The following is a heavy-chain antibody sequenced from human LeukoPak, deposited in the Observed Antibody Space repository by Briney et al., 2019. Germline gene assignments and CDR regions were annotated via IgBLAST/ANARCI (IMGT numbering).Heavy chain of an antibody. CDR2: ISGSGGST. CDR1: GFTFSSYS. V-gene: IGHV3-23*01. Sequence: GGSLRLSCAASGFTFSSYSMNWVRQAPGKGLEWVSAISGSGGSTYYADSVKGRFTISRDNSKNTLYLQMNSLRAEDTAVYYCAKGSSTGSYYYYYYMDVWGKGTTVTVSS. J-gene: IGHJ6*03. CDR3: AKGSSTGSYYYYYYMDV. D-gene: IGHD2-2*01.